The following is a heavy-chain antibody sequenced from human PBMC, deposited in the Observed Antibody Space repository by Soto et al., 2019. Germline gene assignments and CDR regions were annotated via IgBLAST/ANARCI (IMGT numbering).Heavy chain of an antibody. J-gene: IGHJ4*02. D-gene: IGHD4-17*01. CDR3: VNGDYY. Sequence: EEQLVESGGGLVQPGGSLRLSCAASGFTFSNHVMNWVRQAPGRGLEWVYSINRDFNTYYADSVKGRFTISRDNAKDSLYRQMNSLRADDTAVYYCVNGDYYVGQGTLVTVSS. V-gene: IGHV3-48*01. CDR1: GFTFSNHV. CDR2: INRDFNT.